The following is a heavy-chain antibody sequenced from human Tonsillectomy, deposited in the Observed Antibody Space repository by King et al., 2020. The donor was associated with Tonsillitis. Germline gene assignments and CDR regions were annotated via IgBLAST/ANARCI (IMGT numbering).Heavy chain of an antibody. CDR1: GFTFSSYA. D-gene: IGHD1-26*01. Sequence: VQLVESGGGLVQPGGSLRLSCSASGFTFSSYAMHWVRQAPGKGLEYVLAISSNGGSTYYADSVKGRFTISRDNSKNTLYLQMSSLRAEDTAVYYCVKDSASVPSLFDYWGQGTLVTVSS. V-gene: IGHV3-64D*06. CDR2: ISSNGGST. J-gene: IGHJ4*02. CDR3: VKDSASVPSLFDY.